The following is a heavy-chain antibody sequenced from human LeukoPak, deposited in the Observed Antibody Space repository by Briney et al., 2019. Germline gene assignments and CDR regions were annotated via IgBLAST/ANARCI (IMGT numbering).Heavy chain of an antibody. D-gene: IGHD1-26*01. V-gene: IGHV4-39*01. CDR1: GGSISSSSYY. Sequence: SETLSLTCTVSGGSISSSSYYWGWIRQPPGKGLEWIRSIYYSGSTYYNPSLKSRVTISVDTSKNQFSLKLSSVTAADTAVYYCARHSGSYKFSRFDPWGQGTLVTVSS. CDR2: IYYSGST. J-gene: IGHJ5*02. CDR3: ARHSGSYKFSRFDP.